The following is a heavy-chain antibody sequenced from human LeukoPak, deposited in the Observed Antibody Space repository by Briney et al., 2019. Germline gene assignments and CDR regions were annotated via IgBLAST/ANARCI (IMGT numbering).Heavy chain of an antibody. D-gene: IGHD6-6*01. CDR2: MNPNSGNT. J-gene: IGHJ6*03. CDR1: GYTFTSYD. CDR3: ARGKKSIAALFYYYYMDV. Sequence: ASVKVSCKASGYTFTSYDINWVRQATGQGLEWMGWMNPNSGNTGYAQKFQGRVTITRNTSISTAYMELSSLRSEDTAVYYCARGKKSIAALFYYYYMDVWGKGTTVTVSS. V-gene: IGHV1-8*03.